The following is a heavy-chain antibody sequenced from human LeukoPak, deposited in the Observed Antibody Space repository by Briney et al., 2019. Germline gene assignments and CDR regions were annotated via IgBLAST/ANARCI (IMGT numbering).Heavy chain of an antibody. D-gene: IGHD6-13*01. CDR2: INPNSGGT. CDR1: GYTFTGYY. V-gene: IGHV1-2*02. J-gene: IGHJ6*02. Sequence: ASVKVSCKASGYTFTGYYMHCVRQAPGQGLEWMGWINPNSGGTNYAQKFQGRVTMTRDTSISTAYMELSRLRSDDTAVYYCARVYIAAAGTHYYYYGMDVWGQGTTVTVSS. CDR3: ARVYIAAAGTHYYYYGMDV.